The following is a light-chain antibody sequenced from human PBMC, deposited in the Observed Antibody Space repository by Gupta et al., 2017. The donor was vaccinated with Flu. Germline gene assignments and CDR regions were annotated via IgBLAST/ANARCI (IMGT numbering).Light chain of an antibody. Sequence: DIVMTQSPDSLAVSLCERATINCKSSQNILYSSNNKNYLACYQQKPGQPPKLLIYWASTRESGVPDRFTGSGSGTDFPLTSSSLPAGDVAVYYCQQYYSPPSTFGQGTTVEIK. J-gene: IGKJ1*01. CDR2: WAS. V-gene: IGKV4-1*01. CDR3: QQYYSPPST. CDR1: QNILYSSNNKNY.